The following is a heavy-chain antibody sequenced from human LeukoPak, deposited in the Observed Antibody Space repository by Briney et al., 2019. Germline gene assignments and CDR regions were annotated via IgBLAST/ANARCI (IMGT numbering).Heavy chain of an antibody. Sequence: GGSLRLSCAASGFRFNNYGIHWVRQALGKGLEWVAVTWYDGSNKYYADSVRDRFTASRDNSKNTVYLQMNSLRVEDTAVYYCVKDEVYLDSGGYPTPDTTLDYWGQGTLVTVSS. V-gene: IGHV3-33*06. CDR2: TWYDGSNK. CDR3: VKDEVYLDSGGYPTPDTTLDY. CDR1: GFRFNNYG. J-gene: IGHJ4*02. D-gene: IGHD3-22*01.